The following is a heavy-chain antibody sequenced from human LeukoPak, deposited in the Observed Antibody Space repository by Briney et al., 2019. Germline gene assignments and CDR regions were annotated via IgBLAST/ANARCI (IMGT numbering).Heavy chain of an antibody. D-gene: IGHD5-12*01. V-gene: IGHV4-39*01. CDR3: ARLYSGYDP. J-gene: IGHJ5*02. CDR2: IYYSGST. CDR1: GGSISSSSYY. Sequence: SETPSLTCTVSGGSISSSSYYWGWIRQPPGKGLEWIGSIYYSGSTYYNPSLKSRVTISVDTSKNQFSLKLSSVTAADTAVYYCARLYSGYDPWGQGTLVTVSS.